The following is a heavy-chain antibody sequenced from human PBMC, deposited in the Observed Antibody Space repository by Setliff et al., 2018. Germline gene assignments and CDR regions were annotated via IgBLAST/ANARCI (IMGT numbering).Heavy chain of an antibody. CDR1: GFTFSSYW. D-gene: IGHD3-10*02. CDR3: VRDDVRGYYMDV. V-gene: IGHV3-74*01. CDR2: INNDGSSG. J-gene: IGHJ6*03. Sequence: PGGSLRLSCAASGFTFSSYWMHWVSQVPGKGLVWVSRINNDGSSGDYADSVKGRFTISRDNAKNSLYLQMNSLRAEDTAVYYCVRDDVRGYYMDVWGKGTTVTVSS.